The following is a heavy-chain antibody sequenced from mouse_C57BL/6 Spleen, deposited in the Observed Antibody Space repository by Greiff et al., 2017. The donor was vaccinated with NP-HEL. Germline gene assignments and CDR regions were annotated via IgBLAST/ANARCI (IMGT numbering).Heavy chain of an antibody. D-gene: IGHD2-4*01. V-gene: IGHV1-52*01. CDR2: IDPSDSET. J-gene: IGHJ4*01. Sequence: QVQLKQPGAELVRPGSSVKLSCKASGYTFTSYWMHWVKQRPIQGLEWIGNIDPSDSETHYNQKFKDKATLTVDKSSSTAYMQLSSLTSEDSAVYYGARVPYYDYDGGAMDYWGQGTSVTVSS. CDR3: ARVPYYDYDGGAMDY. CDR1: GYTFTSYW.